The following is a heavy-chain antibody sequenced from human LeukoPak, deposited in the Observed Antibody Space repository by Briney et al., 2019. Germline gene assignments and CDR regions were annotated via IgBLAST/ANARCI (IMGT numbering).Heavy chain of an antibody. CDR3: VRDGNTSRYYNGMDV. CDR1: GFTFSGFS. Sequence: GGSLRLSCAASGFTFSGFSMHWVRQAPGKRLEWVSSISSRSKYIYYADLVKGRFSISRDNAKNSLYLQMNSLRAEDMAVYYCVRDGNTSRYYNGMDVWGQGTTVTVSS. J-gene: IGHJ6*02. D-gene: IGHD2-2*01. CDR2: ISSRSKYI. V-gene: IGHV3-21*01.